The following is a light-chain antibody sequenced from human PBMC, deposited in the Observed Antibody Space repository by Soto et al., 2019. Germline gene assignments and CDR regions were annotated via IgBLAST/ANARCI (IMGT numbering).Light chain of an antibody. J-gene: IGKJ1*01. CDR2: DTS. CDR3: QQRRNWPPT. Sequence: EIVLTQSPATLSLSPGERATLSCRASQSLSSYLAWYQQKPGQAPRLLIYDTSNRATGIPARFSGSGSGTDFTLTINSLEPEDFAVYYCQQRRNWPPTFGQGTKVEIK. CDR1: QSLSSY. V-gene: IGKV3-11*01.